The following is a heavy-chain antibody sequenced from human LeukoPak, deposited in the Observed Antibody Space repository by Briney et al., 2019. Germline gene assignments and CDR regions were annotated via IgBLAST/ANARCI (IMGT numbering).Heavy chain of an antibody. D-gene: IGHD3-22*01. J-gene: IGHJ5*02. CDR2: ISYDGSNK. CDR1: VCTFSSYS. Sequence: GASLRLSCAASVCTFSSYSMHWVRKAPCKGLEWVAVISYDGSNKYYADSVKGRFTISRDNSKNTLYLQMNSLRAEDTAVYYCARDLSSGYYVHWFDPWGQGTLVTVSS. CDR3: ARDLSSGYYVHWFDP. V-gene: IGHV3-30-3*01.